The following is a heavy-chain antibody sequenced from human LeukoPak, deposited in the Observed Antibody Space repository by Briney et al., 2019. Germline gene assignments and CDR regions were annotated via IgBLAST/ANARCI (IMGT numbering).Heavy chain of an antibody. D-gene: IGHD5-12*01. V-gene: IGHV1-69*13. J-gene: IGHJ6*03. CDR2: IIPIFGTV. CDR1: GGTFSSYA. CDR3: AREIRGYSGYDPDYYYYYMDV. Sequence: ASVKVSCKASGGTFSSYAISWVRQAPGQGLEWMGGIIPIFGTVNYAQKFQGRVTITADESTSTAYMELSSLRPEDTAVYYCAREIRGYSGYDPDYYYYYMDVWGKGTTVTVSS.